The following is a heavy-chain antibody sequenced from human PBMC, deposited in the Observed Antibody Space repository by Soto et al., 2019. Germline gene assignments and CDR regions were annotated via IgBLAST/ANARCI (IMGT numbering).Heavy chain of an antibody. J-gene: IGHJ6*02. Sequence: GGSLRLSCAASGFTFSSYAMSWVRQAPGKGLEWVSAISGSGGSTYYADSVKGRFTISRDNSKNTLYLQMNSLRAEDTAVYYCAKVLSKLYYYYGTDVWGQGTTVTVSS. V-gene: IGHV3-23*01. CDR1: GFTFSSYA. CDR3: AKVLSKLYYYYGTDV. CDR2: ISGSGGST.